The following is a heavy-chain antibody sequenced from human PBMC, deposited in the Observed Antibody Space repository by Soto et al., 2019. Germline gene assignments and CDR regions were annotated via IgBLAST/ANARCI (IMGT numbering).Heavy chain of an antibody. Sequence: QLQLQESGSGLVKPSQTLSLTCSVSGGSISSGGYSWSWIRQPPGKGLEWIGYIYHSGSTYYNPSLKSRVTISVDMCKSQFSLKLSSVTAADTAVYYCARGWMYAPRFAPWGQGTLVTVSS. J-gene: IGHJ5*02. CDR1: GGSISSGGYS. V-gene: IGHV4-30-2*01. CDR3: ARGWMYAPRFAP. CDR2: IYHSGST. D-gene: IGHD2-8*01.